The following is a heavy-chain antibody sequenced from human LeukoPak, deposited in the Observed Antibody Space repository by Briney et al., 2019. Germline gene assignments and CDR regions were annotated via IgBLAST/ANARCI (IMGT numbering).Heavy chain of an antibody. CDR2: MYYSGST. CDR1: GGSISSTTYC. D-gene: IGHD3-10*01. Sequence: SETLSLTCTVSGGSISSTTYCWSWVRQPPGKGLEWIGCMYYSGSTYYNPSLKSRVTISVDTSKNQFSLKLSSVTAADTAVYYCASPYYYGSGSRIFDYWGQGTLVTVSS. V-gene: IGHV4-39*01. J-gene: IGHJ4*02. CDR3: ASPYYYGSGSRIFDY.